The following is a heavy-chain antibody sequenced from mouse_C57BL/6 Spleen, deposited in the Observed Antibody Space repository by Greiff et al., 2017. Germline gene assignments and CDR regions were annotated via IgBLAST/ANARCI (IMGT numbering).Heavy chain of an antibody. D-gene: IGHD2-3*01. Sequence: QVQLKQSGPGLVAPSQSLSITCTVSGFSLTRYGVSWVRQPPGKGLEWRGVIWGDGSTNYHSALISRLSISKDNSKSQVFLKLNSLQTDDTATYYGAKKGASYDGYYDAMDYWGQGTSVTVSS. CDR1: GFSLTRYG. J-gene: IGHJ4*01. CDR3: AKKGASYDGYYDAMDY. CDR2: IWGDGST. V-gene: IGHV2-3*01.